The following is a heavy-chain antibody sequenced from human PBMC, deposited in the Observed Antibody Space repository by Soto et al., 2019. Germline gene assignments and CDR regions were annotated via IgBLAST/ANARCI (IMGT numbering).Heavy chain of an antibody. Sequence: EVQRVESGGGLVQPGGSLRLSCAASGFTVSSNYMSWVRQAPGKGLEWVSVIYSGGSTYYADSVKGRFTISRHNSKNTLYLRMNSLRAEDTAVYYCSREVGHGWFDPWRQGTLVTVSS. J-gene: IGHJ5*02. V-gene: IGHV3-53*04. CDR3: SREVGHGWFDP. CDR1: GFTVSSNY. CDR2: IYSGGST.